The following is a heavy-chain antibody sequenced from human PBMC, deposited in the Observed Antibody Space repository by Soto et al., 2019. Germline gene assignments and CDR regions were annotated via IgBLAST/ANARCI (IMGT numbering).Heavy chain of an antibody. J-gene: IGHJ6*02. CDR2: ISYDGSNK. CDR1: GFTFSSYA. D-gene: IGHD2-2*02. V-gene: IGHV3-30-3*01. Sequence: PGGSLRLSCAASGFTFSSYAMHWVRQAPGKGLEWVAVISYDGSNKYYADSVKGRFTISRDNSKNTLYLQMNSLRAEDTAVYYGARVAIPYYYYYYGMDVWGQGTTVTVSS. CDR3: ARVAIPYYYYYYGMDV.